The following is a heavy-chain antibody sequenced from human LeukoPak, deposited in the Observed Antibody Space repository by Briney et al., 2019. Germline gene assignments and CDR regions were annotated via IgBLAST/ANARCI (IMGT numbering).Heavy chain of an antibody. D-gene: IGHD1-1*01. Sequence: PGGSLRLSCAASGFTFSSYSMNWVRQAPGKGLEWVSYISSSSSTIYYADSVKGRFTISRDNAKNPLYLQMNSLRDEDTAVYYCARRGTGHGMDVWGQGTTVIVSS. CDR3: ARRGTGHGMDV. CDR1: GFTFSSYS. J-gene: IGHJ6*02. V-gene: IGHV3-48*02. CDR2: ISSSSSTI.